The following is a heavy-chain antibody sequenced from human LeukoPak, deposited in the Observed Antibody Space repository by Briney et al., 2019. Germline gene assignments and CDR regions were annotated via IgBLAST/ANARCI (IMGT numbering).Heavy chain of an antibody. CDR3: ARDIGGSYSAIDY. CDR2: ISGSGSDI. J-gene: IGHJ4*02. D-gene: IGHD1-26*01. CDR1: GFTFSFYS. Sequence: PGGSLRLFCAGSGFTFSFYSLNWVRQAPGRGLEWVSFISGSGSDIFYADSVKGRFTISRDNAKNSVSPQMDSLRGDDTAVYYCARDIGGSYSAIDYWGQGTLVTVSS. V-gene: IGHV3-21*05.